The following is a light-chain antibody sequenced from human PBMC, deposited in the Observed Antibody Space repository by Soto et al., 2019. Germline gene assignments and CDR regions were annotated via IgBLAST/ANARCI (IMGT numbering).Light chain of an antibody. CDR3: QRYTNWRPVFT. V-gene: IGKV3-15*01. Sequence: ELVLTQSPATLSVSPGERATLSCRASQSLGNNLDWYQQKPGQAPRLLIYGASTRAIGSPARFSGSGSVTDFDLTLSSLRSEDVEVYSCQRYTNWRPVFTFGPGTKVDL. CDR2: GAS. J-gene: IGKJ3*01. CDR1: QSLGNN.